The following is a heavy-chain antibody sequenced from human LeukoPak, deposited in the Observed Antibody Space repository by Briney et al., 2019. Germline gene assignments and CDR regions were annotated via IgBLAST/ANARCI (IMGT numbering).Heavy chain of an antibody. D-gene: IGHD7-27*01. CDR1: GGSISSGGYY. CDR3: ARDRKPLGWFDP. V-gene: IGHV4-31*01. Sequence: PSETLSLTCTVSGGSISSGGYYWSWLRQHPGTGLEWVGYIYYSGSTYYNPSLKSPVTISVDTSKNQFSLKLSSVTAADTAVYYCARDRKPLGWFDPWGQGTLVTVSS. J-gene: IGHJ5*02. CDR2: IYYSGST.